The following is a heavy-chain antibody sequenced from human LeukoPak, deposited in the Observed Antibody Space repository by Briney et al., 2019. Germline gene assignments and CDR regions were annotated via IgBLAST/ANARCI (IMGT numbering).Heavy chain of an antibody. D-gene: IGHD5-24*01. J-gene: IGHJ4*02. CDR1: GFTFSSYW. V-gene: IGHV3-74*01. CDR2: INSDGSST. Sequence: GGPLRLSCVASGFTFSSYWMHWVRQAPGKGLGWVSHINSDGSSTTYADSVKGRFTISRDNAKNTLYLQMNSLRAEDTAVYYCARDGLAAITFDYWGQGILVTVSS. CDR3: ARDGLAAITFDY.